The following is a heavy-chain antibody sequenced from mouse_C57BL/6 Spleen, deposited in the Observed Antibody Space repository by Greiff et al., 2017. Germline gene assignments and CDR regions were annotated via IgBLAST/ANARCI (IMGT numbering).Heavy chain of an antibody. CDR2: INPNNGGT. CDR1: GYTFTDSN. J-gene: IGHJ1*03. V-gene: IGHV1-18*01. D-gene: IGHD1-1*01. Sequence: VQLQQSVPELVKPGASVKIPCKASGYTFTDSNMDWVKQSHGKRLEWIGDINPNNGGTIYNQKFKGKATLTVVKASSTAYLELRSLTSEDTAVYSCSKRYYVSSRDFDVWGTGTTVTVSS. CDR3: SKRYYVSSRDFDV.